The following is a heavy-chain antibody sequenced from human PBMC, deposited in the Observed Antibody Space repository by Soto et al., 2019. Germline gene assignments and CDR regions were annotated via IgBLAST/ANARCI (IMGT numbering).Heavy chain of an antibody. CDR3: AMEDFWSGSGVYYGMDV. V-gene: IGHV1-69*13. CDR1: GGTFSSYA. Sequence: ASVKVSCKASGGTFSSYAISWVRQAPGQGLEWMGGIIPIFGTANYAQKFQGRVTITADESTSTAYMELSSLRSEDTAVYYCAMEDFWSGSGVYYGMDVWGQGTTVTVSS. J-gene: IGHJ6*02. CDR2: IIPIFGTA. D-gene: IGHD3-3*01.